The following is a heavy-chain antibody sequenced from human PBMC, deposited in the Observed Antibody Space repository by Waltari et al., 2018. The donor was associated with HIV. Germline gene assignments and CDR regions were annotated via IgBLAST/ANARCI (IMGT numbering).Heavy chain of an antibody. CDR1: GFPFSSFG. V-gene: IGHV3-30-3*01. J-gene: IGHJ4*02. CDR2: ISNDGSSK. Sequence: QVQLVASGGGVVQPGRSRRLSCAASGFPFSSFGMPWVRQAPGKGLEWVAVISNDGSSKYYADSVKGRFTISRDNSKNTLYLHMNSLRAEDTAVYYCASPFYSDSTTYYYGLDYWGQGTLVTVSS. CDR3: ASPFYSDSTTYYYGLDY. D-gene: IGHD3-22*01.